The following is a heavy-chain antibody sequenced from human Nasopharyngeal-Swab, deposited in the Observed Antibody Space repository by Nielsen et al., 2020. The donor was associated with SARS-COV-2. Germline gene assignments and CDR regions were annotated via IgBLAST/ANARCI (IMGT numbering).Heavy chain of an antibody. Sequence: GESLKISCVASGFTFSSYAMSWVRQAPGKGLEWVSAISGSGGSTYYADSVKGRFTISIYNSKNTLYLQMNSLRAEDTAVYYCTNTGGYSLGFDYWGQGTLVTVSS. V-gene: IGHV3-23*01. J-gene: IGHJ4*02. CDR3: TNTGGYSLGFDY. CDR2: ISGSGGST. D-gene: IGHD5-18*01. CDR1: GFTFSSYA.